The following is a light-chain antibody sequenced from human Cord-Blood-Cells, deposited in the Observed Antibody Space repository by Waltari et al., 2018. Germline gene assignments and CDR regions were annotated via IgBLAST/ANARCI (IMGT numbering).Light chain of an antibody. CDR3: QQFNSYPLT. CDR1: QGISSA. CDR2: DAF. J-gene: IGKJ4*01. Sequence: AIQLTQAPSSLSASVGDRVTITCRASQGISSALSWYQQKPGKAPKLLFYDAFSLETGFPSRFSGSGSGTDFTLTISNLQPEDFATYYCQQFNSYPLTFGGGTKVEIK. V-gene: IGKV1-13*02.